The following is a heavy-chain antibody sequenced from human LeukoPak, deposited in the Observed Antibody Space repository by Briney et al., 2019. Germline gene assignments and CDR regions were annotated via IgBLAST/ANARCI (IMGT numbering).Heavy chain of an antibody. CDR2: ISGSGGST. CDR1: VFTFSSYA. D-gene: IGHD3-22*01. V-gene: IGHV3-23*01. CDR3: AKVEGSAYPDRSIDY. Sequence: GGSLRLSCAASVFTFSSYAMSWVRQAPGKGLEGVSAISGSGGSTYYADSVKGRFTISRDNSKNTLYLQLNSLRAEDTAGYYCAKVEGSAYPDRSIDYWGQGTLVTVSS. J-gene: IGHJ4*02.